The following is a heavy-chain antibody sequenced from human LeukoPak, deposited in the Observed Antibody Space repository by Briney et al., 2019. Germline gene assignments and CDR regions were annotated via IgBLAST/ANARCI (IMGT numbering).Heavy chain of an antibody. Sequence: SETLSLTCTVSGGSISSYYWSWIRQPPGKGLEWIGYIYYSGSTNYKPSLKSRVTISVDTSKNQFSLKLSSVTAADTAVYYCARRTLLWFGELLLRGHFDYWGQGTLVTVSS. D-gene: IGHD3-10*01. CDR2: IYYSGST. CDR1: GGSISSYY. CDR3: ARRTLLWFGELLLRGHFDY. V-gene: IGHV4-59*08. J-gene: IGHJ4*02.